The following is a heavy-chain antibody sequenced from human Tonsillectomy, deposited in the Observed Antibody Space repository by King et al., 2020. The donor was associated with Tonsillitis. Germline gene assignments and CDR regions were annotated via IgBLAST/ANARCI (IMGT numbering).Heavy chain of an antibody. Sequence: VQLVESGGGLVQPGGSLRLSCAASGVTFSSYAINWVRQAPGTGLEWISGISGSGFNTYYADSVKGRFTIARDNSKNTLCLQTNSLRADDTAVYYCAKEGPGDFFDYWGPGTLVTVSS. J-gene: IGHJ4*02. V-gene: IGHV3-23*04. D-gene: IGHD1-1*01. CDR2: ISGSGFNT. CDR1: GVTFSSYA. CDR3: AKEGPGDFFDY.